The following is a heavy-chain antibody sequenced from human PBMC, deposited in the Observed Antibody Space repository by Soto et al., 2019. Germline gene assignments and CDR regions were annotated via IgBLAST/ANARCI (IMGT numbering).Heavy chain of an antibody. J-gene: IGHJ4*02. Sequence: PGGSLRLSCAASGFTFSRYAMSWVRQAPGKGLEWVSYISSSSSYTNYADSVKGRFTISRDNAKNSLYLQMNSLRAEDTAVYYCASYCSSTSCFSAIDYWGQGTLVTVSS. CDR1: GFTFSRYA. V-gene: IGHV3-21*05. CDR3: ASYCSSTSCFSAIDY. CDR2: ISSSSSYT. D-gene: IGHD2-2*01.